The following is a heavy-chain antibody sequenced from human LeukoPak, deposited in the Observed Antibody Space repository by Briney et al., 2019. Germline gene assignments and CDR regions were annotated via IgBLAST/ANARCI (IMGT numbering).Heavy chain of an antibody. CDR1: GYTFTGYY. D-gene: IGHD3-9*01. J-gene: IGHJ6*02. V-gene: IGHV1-2*02. CDR2: INPNSGGT. CDR3: ARDLAILTGYTDYYYYGMNV. Sequence: GASVKVSCKASGYTFTGYYMHWVRQAPGQGLEWMGWINPNSGGTNYAQKFQGRVTMTRDTSISTAYMELSRLRSDDTAVYYCARDLAILTGYTDYYYYGMNVWGQGTLVTVSS.